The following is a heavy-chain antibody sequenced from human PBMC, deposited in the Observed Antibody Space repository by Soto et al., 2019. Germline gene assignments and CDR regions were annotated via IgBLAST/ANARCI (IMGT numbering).Heavy chain of an antibody. V-gene: IGHV1-2*02. D-gene: IGHD3-16*01. J-gene: IGHJ4*02. CDR1: AYGFTGYY. CDR2: INPNSGGT. Sequence: ASVKGACKAAAYGFTGYYMHWVRQAPGQGLEWMGWINPNSGGTNYPRKFQGRVTLTGDTSINTAYMELSSLRFDDTAVYYCARAKSYANLFDYWGQGTLVTVSS. CDR3: ARAKSYANLFDY.